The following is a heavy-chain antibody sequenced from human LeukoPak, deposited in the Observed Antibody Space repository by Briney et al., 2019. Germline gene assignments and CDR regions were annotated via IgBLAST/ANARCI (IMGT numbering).Heavy chain of an antibody. V-gene: IGHV3-11*05. J-gene: IGHJ6*02. CDR3: ARDGCNWNDTDLYYYYGMDV. CDR2: ISSSSSYT. CDR1: GFTFSDYY. D-gene: IGHD1-1*01. Sequence: GGSLRLSCAASGFTFSDYYMSWIRQAPGKGLEWVSYISSSSSYTNYADSVKGRFTISRDNAKNSLYLQMNSLRAEDTAVYYCARDGCNWNDTDLYYYYGMDVWGQGTTVTVSS.